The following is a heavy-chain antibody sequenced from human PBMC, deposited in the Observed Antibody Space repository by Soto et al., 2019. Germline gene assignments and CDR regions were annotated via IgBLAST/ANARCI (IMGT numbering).Heavy chain of an antibody. Sequence: QVQLVESGGGVVQPGRSLRLSCAASGFTFSSNAMHWVRQAPGKGLEWVAVISYDGSKKFYTDSLKGRFTLSRDNSNNALHLQMNSLRPEETAVYYSATDGPSTMPASGIRGWFDPCGQGTLVTVTP. CDR2: ISYDGSKK. CDR3: ATDGPSTMPASGIRGWFDP. CDR1: GFTFSSNA. D-gene: IGHD6-13*01. J-gene: IGHJ5*02. V-gene: IGHV3-30-3*01.